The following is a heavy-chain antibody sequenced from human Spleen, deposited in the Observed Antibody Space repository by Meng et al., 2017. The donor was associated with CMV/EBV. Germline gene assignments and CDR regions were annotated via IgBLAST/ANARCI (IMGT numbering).Heavy chain of an antibody. D-gene: IGHD3-10*01. CDR2: IYTSGST. Sequence: QGQLQELGPGLVKPSETLSLTCPVSGGSISSYYWSWIRQPAGKGLEWIGRIYTSGSTNYNPSLKSRVTMSVDTSKNQFSLKLSSVTAADTAVYYCARVSMAAPHTSGYFDYWGQGTLVTVSS. V-gene: IGHV4-4*07. CDR1: GGSISSYY. J-gene: IGHJ4*02. CDR3: ARVSMAAPHTSGYFDY.